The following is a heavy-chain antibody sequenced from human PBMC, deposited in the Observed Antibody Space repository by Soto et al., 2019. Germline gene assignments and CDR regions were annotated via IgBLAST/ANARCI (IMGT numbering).Heavy chain of an antibody. D-gene: IGHD2-2*01. CDR2: IWYDGSNK. CDR1: GFTFSSDG. J-gene: IGHJ6*02. Sequence: GGSLRLSCAASGFTFSSDGMHWVRQAPGKGLEWVAVIWYDGSNKYYADSVKGRFTISRDNSKNTLYLQMNSLRAEDTAVYYCARDYIVVVPAAKYYYYYGMDVWGQGTTVTVS. V-gene: IGHV3-33*01. CDR3: ARDYIVVVPAAKYYYYYGMDV.